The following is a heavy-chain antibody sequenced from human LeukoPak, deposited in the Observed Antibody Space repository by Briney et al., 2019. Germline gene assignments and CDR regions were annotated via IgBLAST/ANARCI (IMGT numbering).Heavy chain of an antibody. V-gene: IGHV3-48*04. CDR1: GFTFSSYS. CDR2: ISSSSTTI. J-gene: IGHJ4*02. Sequence: GGSLRLSCAASGFTFSSYSMNWVRQAPGKGLEWVSHISSSSTTIYYADSVKGRFTISRDNAKNSLYLQMNSLRAEDTAVYYCARRSPMVRGITTPFDYWGQGTLVTVSS. D-gene: IGHD3-10*01. CDR3: ARRSPMVRGITTPFDY.